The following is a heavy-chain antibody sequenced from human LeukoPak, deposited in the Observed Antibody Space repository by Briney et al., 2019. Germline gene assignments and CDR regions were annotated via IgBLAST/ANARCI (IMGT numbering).Heavy chain of an antibody. J-gene: IGHJ4*02. Sequence: QTGGSLRLSCAASGFTFDDYAMHWVRQAPGKGLEWVSGISWNSGSIGYADSVKGRFTISRDNAKNSLYLQMNSLRAEDTALYYCAKALGYDSSGYAYYFDYWGQGTLVTVSS. D-gene: IGHD3-22*01. CDR3: AKALGYDSSGYAYYFDY. V-gene: IGHV3-9*01. CDR1: GFTFDDYA. CDR2: ISWNSGSI.